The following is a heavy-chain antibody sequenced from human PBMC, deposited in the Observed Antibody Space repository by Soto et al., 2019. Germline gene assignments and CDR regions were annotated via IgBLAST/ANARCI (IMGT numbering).Heavy chain of an antibody. CDR2: IKQDGSEE. CDR1: GFIFSTYW. CDR3: ARSYCSGGNCYRGNFDY. Sequence: EVHLVESGGGLVQPGGSLRLSCAASGFIFSTYWMSWVRQAPGMGMEWVANIKQDGSEENYVDSVKGRFTISRDNVKNSLYLQMNSLRGEDTAVYYCARSYCSGGNCYRGNFDYWCQGTLVTVSS. V-gene: IGHV3-7*01. J-gene: IGHJ4*02. D-gene: IGHD2-15*01.